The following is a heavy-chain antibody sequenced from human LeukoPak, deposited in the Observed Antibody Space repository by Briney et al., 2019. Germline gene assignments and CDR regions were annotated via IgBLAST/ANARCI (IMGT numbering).Heavy chain of an antibody. D-gene: IGHD2-2*01. CDR1: GGSISSSSYY. CDR3: ARHRSVVVVPAAMLYSCWFDP. Sequence: SETLSLTCTVSGGSISSSSYYWGWIRQPPGKGLEWIGSIYYSGSTYYNPSLKSRATISVDTSKNQFSLKLSSVTAADTAVYYCARHRSVVVVPAAMLYSCWFDPWGQGTLVTVSS. J-gene: IGHJ5*02. V-gene: IGHV4-39*01. CDR2: IYYSGST.